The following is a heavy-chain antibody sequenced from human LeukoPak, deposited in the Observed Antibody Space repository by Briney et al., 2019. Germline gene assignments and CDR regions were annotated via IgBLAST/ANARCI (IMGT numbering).Heavy chain of an antibody. CDR1: GFTFSSYS. CDR3: ARVRWLSAAGTEGNFDY. V-gene: IGHV3-21*01. D-gene: IGHD6-13*01. Sequence: GGSLRLSCAASGFTFSSYSMNWVRQAPGKGLEWVSSISSSSSYIYYADSVKGRFTISRDNAKNSLYLQMDSLRAEDTAVYYCARVRWLSAAGTEGNFDYWGQGTLGTVSS. CDR2: ISSSSSYI. J-gene: IGHJ4*02.